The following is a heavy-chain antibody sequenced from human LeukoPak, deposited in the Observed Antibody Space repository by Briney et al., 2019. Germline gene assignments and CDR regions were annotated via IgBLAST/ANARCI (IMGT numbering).Heavy chain of an antibody. CDR1: GFTFNTYG. Sequence: PGGSLRLSCAASGFTFNTYGMNWVRQAPGKGLEWVAVIWYDGSDKYYADSVKGRFTISRDNSKNTLFLQMNNLRAEDTAVYYCARDSGPSSGYFDYWGQGTLVTVSS. D-gene: IGHD3-22*01. V-gene: IGHV3-33*01. CDR3: ARDSGPSSGYFDY. J-gene: IGHJ4*02. CDR2: IWYDGSDK.